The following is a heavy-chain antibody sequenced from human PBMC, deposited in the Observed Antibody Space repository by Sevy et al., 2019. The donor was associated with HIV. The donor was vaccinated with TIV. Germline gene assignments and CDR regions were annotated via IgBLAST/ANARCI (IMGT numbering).Heavy chain of an antibody. CDR1: GFTFTNYA. CDR3: AKLPSTVMFREKGY. CDR2: ISDSGDTT. V-gene: IGHV3-23*01. J-gene: IGHJ4*02. Sequence: GGSLRLSCAASGFTFTNYAMHWVRQAPGRGLEWVSGISDSGDTTHYAESVKGRFTISRDNSKNTVSLQMSSLRAEDTAIYYCAKLPSTVMFREKGYWGQGTRVTVSS. D-gene: IGHD3-10*01.